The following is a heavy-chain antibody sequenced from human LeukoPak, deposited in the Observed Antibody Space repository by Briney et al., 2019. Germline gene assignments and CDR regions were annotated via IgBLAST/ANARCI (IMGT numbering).Heavy chain of an antibody. CDR2: IWYDGSNK. V-gene: IGHV3-33*01. CDR3: ARDSGQLAFDY. J-gene: IGHJ4*02. CDR1: GFTFSSYG. Sequence: GRSLRLSCAASGFTFSSYGMHWVRQAPGKGLEWVAVIWYDGSNKYYADSVKGRFTISRDNSKNTLYLQVNSLRAEDTAVYYCARDSGQLAFDYWGQGTLVTVSS. D-gene: IGHD6-6*01.